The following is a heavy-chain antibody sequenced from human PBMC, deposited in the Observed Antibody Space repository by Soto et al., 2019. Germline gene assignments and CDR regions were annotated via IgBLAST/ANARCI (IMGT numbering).Heavy chain of an antibody. Sequence: GESLKISFQGSGYMFTNYLINWVRQVSVGGLEWLGRIDPSDSYTKYNPSFQGNVTISADKSTSTAYLQWSSLRASDTAVYYCASHNFFCGGDCNSSGMDVWGQGTTVTVSS. CDR2: IDPSDSYT. J-gene: IGHJ6*02. CDR1: GYMFTNYL. V-gene: IGHV5-10-1*01. CDR3: ASHNFFCGGDCNSSGMDV. D-gene: IGHD2-21*02.